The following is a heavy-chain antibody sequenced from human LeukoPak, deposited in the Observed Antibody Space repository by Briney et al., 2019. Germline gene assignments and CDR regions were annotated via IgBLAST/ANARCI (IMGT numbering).Heavy chain of an antibody. CDR1: GFTFSYYG. Sequence: GGSLRLSCAASGFTFSYYGMHWVRQAPGKGLEWVAFIRYDGNDKFYADSVKGRFAISRDTSRNTLYLQMNSLRAEDTAVYYCAKDLMRDRWFGESWGQGTLVTVSS. CDR2: IRYDGNDK. CDR3: AKDLMRDRWFGES. J-gene: IGHJ5*02. V-gene: IGHV3-30*02. D-gene: IGHD3-10*01.